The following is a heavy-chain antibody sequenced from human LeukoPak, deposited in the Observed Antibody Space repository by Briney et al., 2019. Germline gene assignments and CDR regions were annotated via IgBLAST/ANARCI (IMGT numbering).Heavy chain of an antibody. V-gene: IGHV4-30-2*01. Sequence: PSQTLSLTCAVSGDXISYESYYWNWIRQAPGKGPEWVGYIYRGHTRLNPSVTSRVAISVDMSKSQVSLSLTSVTAADTAIYYCAGEGEYGDSYSWGQGALVIVSA. J-gene: IGHJ5*02. CDR3: AGEGEYGDSYS. D-gene: IGHD2-21*01. CDR1: GDXISYESYY. CDR2: IYRGHT.